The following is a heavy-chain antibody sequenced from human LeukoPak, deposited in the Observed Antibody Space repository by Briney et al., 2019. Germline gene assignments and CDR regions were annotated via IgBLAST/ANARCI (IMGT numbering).Heavy chain of an antibody. J-gene: IGHJ4*02. CDR1: GYTFTCYY. CDR2: INPNSGGT. CDR3: ARIARYYDSSGYPLYYFDY. D-gene: IGHD3-22*01. V-gene: IGHV1-2*06. Sequence: ASVKVSCKASGYTFTCYYMHWVRQAPGQGLEWMGRINPNSGGTNYAQKFQGRVTMTRDTSISTAYMELSRLRSDDTAVYYCARIARYYDSSGYPLYYFDYWGQGTLVTVSS.